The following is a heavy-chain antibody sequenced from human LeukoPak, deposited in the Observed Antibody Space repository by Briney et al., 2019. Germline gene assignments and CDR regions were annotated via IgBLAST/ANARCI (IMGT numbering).Heavy chain of an antibody. CDR3: ASPFDY. J-gene: IGHJ4*02. CDR1: GFTFSSYS. CDR2: IDSSSSTI. V-gene: IGHV3-48*01. Sequence: RGSLRLSCAASGFTFSSYSMNWVRQAPGKGLEWVSYIDSSSSTIYYANSVKGRFTISRDNAKNSLYLQMNSLRAEDTAVYYCASPFDYWGQGTLVTVSS.